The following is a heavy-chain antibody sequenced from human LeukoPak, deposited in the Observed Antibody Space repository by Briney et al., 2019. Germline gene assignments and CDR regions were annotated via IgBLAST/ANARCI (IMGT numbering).Heavy chain of an antibody. CDR2: IYYSGST. Sequence: SETLSPTCTVSGGSISSGGYYWSWIRQHPGKGLEWIGYIYYSGSTYYNPSLKSRVTISVDTSKNQFSLKLSSVTAADTAVYYCARVRRGYCTNGVCYHSFYFDYWGQGTLVTVSS. D-gene: IGHD2-8*01. CDR3: ARVRRGYCTNGVCYHSFYFDY. V-gene: IGHV4-31*03. CDR1: GGSISSGGYY. J-gene: IGHJ4*02.